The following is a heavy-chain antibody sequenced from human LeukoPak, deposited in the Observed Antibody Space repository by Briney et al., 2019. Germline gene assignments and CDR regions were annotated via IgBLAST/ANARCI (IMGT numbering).Heavy chain of an antibody. Sequence: GGSLRLSCVASGFTFDDYGMNWVRQVPGKGLEWVSGTNWNGESTGYADSVKGRFTISRDNSKNTLYVQVNSLGTEDTAAYYCAKGSYYDSSGSFYFDYWGQGTLVTVSS. CDR1: GFTFDDYG. V-gene: IGHV3-20*04. CDR2: TNWNGEST. J-gene: IGHJ4*02. D-gene: IGHD3-22*01. CDR3: AKGSYYDSSGSFYFDY.